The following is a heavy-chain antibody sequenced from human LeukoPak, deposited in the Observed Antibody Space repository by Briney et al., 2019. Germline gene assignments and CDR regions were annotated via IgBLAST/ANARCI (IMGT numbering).Heavy chain of an antibody. V-gene: IGHV4-34*01. CDR3: VRGGYYDILTGYPDY. CDR2: INHSGGT. CDR1: VGSFSGYY. Sequence: KPSETLSLTCAVYVGSFSGYYWTWIRQAPGKGLEWIGEINHSGGTNYNPSLKSRVTILVDTSKNQFSLKLSSVTAADTAVYYCVRGGYYDILTGYPDYWGQGTLVTVSS. J-gene: IGHJ4*02. D-gene: IGHD3-9*01.